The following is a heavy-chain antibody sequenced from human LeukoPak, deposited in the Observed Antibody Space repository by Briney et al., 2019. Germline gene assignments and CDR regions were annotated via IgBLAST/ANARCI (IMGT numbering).Heavy chain of an antibody. CDR1: GGSISSGSYY. CDR3: ARRLRYYSNPAGDRGRDAFDI. D-gene: IGHD4-11*01. V-gene: IGHV4-61*02. Sequence: PSETLSLTCTVSGGSISSGSYYWSWIRQPAGKGLEWIGRIYTSGSTNYNPSLKSRVTISVDTSKNQFSLKLSSVTAADTAVYYCARRLRYYSNPAGDRGRDAFDIWGQGTMDTVSS. J-gene: IGHJ3*02. CDR2: IYTSGST.